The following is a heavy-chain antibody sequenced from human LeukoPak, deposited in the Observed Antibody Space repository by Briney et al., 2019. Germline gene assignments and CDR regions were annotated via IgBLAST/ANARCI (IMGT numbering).Heavy chain of an antibody. V-gene: IGHV3-23*01. CDR3: AKGVDSRRRIGMRVVVTYYFDY. CDR1: GFTFSSYA. Sequence: GASLRLSCAASGFTFSSYAMSWVRQAPGKGLEWVSGINDSGGSTYYADSVKGRFTISSDNSKNTLYLQMNSLRAEDTAVYYCAKGVDSRRRIGMRVVVTYYFDYWGQGTLVTVSS. D-gene: IGHD3-22*01. J-gene: IGHJ4*02. CDR2: INDSGGST.